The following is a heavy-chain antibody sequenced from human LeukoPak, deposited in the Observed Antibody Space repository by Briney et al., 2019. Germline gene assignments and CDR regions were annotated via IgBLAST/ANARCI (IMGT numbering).Heavy chain of an antibody. CDR3: ARDLTAMGKGLDY. CDR1: GGTFSSYA. V-gene: IGHV1-69*13. D-gene: IGHD5-18*01. Sequence: ASVKVSCKASGGTFSSYAISWVRQAPGQGLEWMGGIIPIFGTANYAQKFQGRVTITADESTGTAYMELSSLRSEDTAVYYCARDLTAMGKGLDYWGQGTLVTVSS. CDR2: IIPIFGTA. J-gene: IGHJ4*02.